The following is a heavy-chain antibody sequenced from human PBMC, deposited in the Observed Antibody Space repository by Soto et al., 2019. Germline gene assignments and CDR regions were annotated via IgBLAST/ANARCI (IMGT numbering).Heavy chain of an antibody. CDR1: GFTFSSYA. Sequence: EVQLLESGGGLVPPGGSLRLSCAASGFTFSSYAMSWVRQAPGKGLEWVSAISGSGGSTYYADSVKGRFTISRDNSKNTLYLQMNSLRAEDTAVYYCAKAISRQQLPFDYWGQGTLVTVSS. CDR3: AKAISRQQLPFDY. V-gene: IGHV3-23*01. CDR2: ISGSGGST. J-gene: IGHJ4*02. D-gene: IGHD6-13*01.